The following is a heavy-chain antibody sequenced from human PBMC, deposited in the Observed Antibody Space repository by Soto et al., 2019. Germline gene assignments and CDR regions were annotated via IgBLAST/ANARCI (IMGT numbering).Heavy chain of an antibody. CDR2: ISYDGSNK. J-gene: IGHJ4*02. CDR1: GFTFSSYA. Sequence: GSLRLSCAASGFTFSSYAMHWVRQAPGKGLEWVAVISYDGSNKYYADSVKGRFTISRDNSKNTLYLQMNSLRAEDTAVYYCADLIGSSSAGEGVYWGQGTLVTVSS. V-gene: IGHV3-30*04. D-gene: IGHD6-6*01. CDR3: ADLIGSSSAGEGVY.